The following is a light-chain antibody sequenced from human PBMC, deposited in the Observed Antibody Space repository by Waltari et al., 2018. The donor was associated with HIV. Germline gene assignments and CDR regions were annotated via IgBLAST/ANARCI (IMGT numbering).Light chain of an antibody. V-gene: IGLV1-40*01. CDR1: SSNIGAGYD. CDR3: CSYAGTYTLVL. Sequence: QSVLTQPPSVSGAPGQRVTISCTGSSSNIGAGYDVHWYQQLPGTAPKLLIYGNSNRPSGVPDRFSGSKSGTSASLAITGLQAEDEADYYCCSYAGTYTLVLFGGGTKLTVL. J-gene: IGLJ2*01. CDR2: GNS.